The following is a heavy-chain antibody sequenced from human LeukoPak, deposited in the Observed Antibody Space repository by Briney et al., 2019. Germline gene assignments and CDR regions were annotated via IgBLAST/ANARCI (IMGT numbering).Heavy chain of an antibody. CDR2: IYHSGST. J-gene: IGHJ4*02. D-gene: IGHD6-13*01. V-gene: IGHV4-38-2*01. Sequence: KTSETLSLTCAVSGYSISSGYYWGWIRQPPGKGLEWIGSIYHSGSTYYNPSLKSRVTISVDTPKNQFSLKLSSVTAADTAVYYCARQGTYSSSWSSFDYWGQGTLVTVSS. CDR3: ARQGTYSSSWSSFDY. CDR1: GYSISSGYY.